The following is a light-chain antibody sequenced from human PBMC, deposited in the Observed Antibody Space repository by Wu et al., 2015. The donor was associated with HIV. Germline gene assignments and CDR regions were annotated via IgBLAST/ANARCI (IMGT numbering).Light chain of an antibody. CDR2: SAS. V-gene: IGKV1-39*01. CDR3: QQSYTSPLT. Sequence: DIQMTQSPSSLSVSVGDRVTITCRASQNIKNFLNWYQQKPDKAPKVLIYSASNLQSGVPSRFSGGGSGTEFTLTINSLQPEDFATYFCQQSYTSPLTFGGETKVEI. CDR1: QNIKNF. J-gene: IGKJ4*01.